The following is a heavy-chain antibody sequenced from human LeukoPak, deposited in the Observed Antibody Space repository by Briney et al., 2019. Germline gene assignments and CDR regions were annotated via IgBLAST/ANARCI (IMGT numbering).Heavy chain of an antibody. Sequence: GGSLRLSCAASGFTVSSNSMTWVRQAPGKGLQWVSVIYSAGSTYYADSVKGRFTISRDNSKDTLFLQMNSLRAEDAAVYYCARTMVRGLAYGMDVWGQGTTVTVSS. CDR2: IYSAGST. CDR1: GFTVSSNS. CDR3: ARTMVRGLAYGMDV. V-gene: IGHV3-66*01. D-gene: IGHD3-10*01. J-gene: IGHJ6*02.